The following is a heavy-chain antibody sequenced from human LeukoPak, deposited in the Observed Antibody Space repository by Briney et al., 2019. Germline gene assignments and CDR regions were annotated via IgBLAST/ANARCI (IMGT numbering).Heavy chain of an antibody. CDR2: IYTSGST. J-gene: IGHJ4*02. D-gene: IGHD1-1*01. CDR1: GGSISSGSYY. Sequence: PSQTLSLTCTVSGGSISSGSYYWSWIRQPAGKGLEWIGRIYTSGSTNYNPSLKSRVTISVDTSKNQLSLKLSSVTAVDTAVYYCARQGQRRNPWYYFDYWGQGALVTVSS. V-gene: IGHV4-61*02. CDR3: ARQGQRRNPWYYFDY.